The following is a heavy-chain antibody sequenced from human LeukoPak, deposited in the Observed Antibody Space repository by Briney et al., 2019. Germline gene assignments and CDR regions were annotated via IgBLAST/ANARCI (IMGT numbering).Heavy chain of an antibody. D-gene: IGHD5-18*01. CDR1: GFTFSEYS. CDR2: ISSSSSYI. CDR3: ARTNVDTAMVAYFDY. Sequence: GGSLRLSCTASGFTFSEYSMSWFRQAPGKGLEWVSSISSSSSYIYYADSVKGRFTISRDNAKNSLYLQMNSLRAEDTAVYYCARTNVDTAMVAYFDYWGQGTLVTVSS. V-gene: IGHV3-21*01. J-gene: IGHJ4*02.